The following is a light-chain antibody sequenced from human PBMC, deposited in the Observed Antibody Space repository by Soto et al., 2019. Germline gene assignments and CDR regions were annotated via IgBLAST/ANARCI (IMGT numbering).Light chain of an antibody. Sequence: QSVLTQPASVSGSPGQSVTISCNGTSRAVGGYNFVSWYRQLPGEAPELILYGVGDRPPGVSDRFSGFKSGDTASLPASGLHAEDEADYDCSSYTSTRSCVFGTGTKVTVL. CDR2: GVG. CDR1: SRAVGGYNF. V-gene: IGLV2-14*01. CDR3: SSYTSTRSCV. J-gene: IGLJ1*01.